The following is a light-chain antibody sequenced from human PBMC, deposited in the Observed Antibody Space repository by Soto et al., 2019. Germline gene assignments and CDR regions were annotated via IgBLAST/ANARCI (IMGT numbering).Light chain of an antibody. CDR1: QSVSNNY. J-gene: IGKJ1*01. Sequence: SVVTLSAGAVSLSTGKRATLSCRASQSVSNNYLAWYQQKPGQAPRLLIYGASNRATGIPDRFSGSGSGTDFTLTISRLEPEDFAVYYCQQYGSSGTFGQVAKADIK. CDR3: QQYGSSGT. V-gene: IGKV3-20*01. CDR2: GAS.